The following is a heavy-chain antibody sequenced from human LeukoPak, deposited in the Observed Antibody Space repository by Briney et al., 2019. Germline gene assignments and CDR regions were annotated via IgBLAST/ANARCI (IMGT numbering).Heavy chain of an antibody. D-gene: IGHD2-2*01. CDR1: GFTFRSYA. CDR3: AREYWDIVVVPYAPFY. V-gene: IGHV3-30*04. CDR2: ISYDGTTK. J-gene: IGHJ4*02. Sequence: GGSLRLSCAASGFTFRSYALHWVRQAPGKGLEWVAVISYDGTTKNFADSVKGRFTISRDNSNNTLYLQMNSLRAEDTAVYYCAREYWDIVVVPYAPFYWGQGTRVTVSS.